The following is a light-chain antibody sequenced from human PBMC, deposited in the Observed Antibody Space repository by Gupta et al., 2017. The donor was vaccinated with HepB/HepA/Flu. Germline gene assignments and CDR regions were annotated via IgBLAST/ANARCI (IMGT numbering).Light chain of an antibody. CDR2: GAS. Sequence: EIVMTQSPVTLSVSPGERATLSCRASQSVRSNLAWYQQKPGQTPRLLIYGASTRATGIPARFSGSGSGTEFTLTISSLQSEDFAVYYCQQENSCPRAFGQGTKVEIK. V-gene: IGKV3-15*01. J-gene: IGKJ1*01. CDR3: QQENSCPRA. CDR1: QSVRSN.